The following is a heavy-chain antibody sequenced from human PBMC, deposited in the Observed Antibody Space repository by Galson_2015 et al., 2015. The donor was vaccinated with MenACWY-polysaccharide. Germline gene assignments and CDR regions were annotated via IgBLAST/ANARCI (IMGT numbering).Heavy chain of an antibody. D-gene: IGHD1-1*01. CDR2: INSDASGT. J-gene: IGHJ4*02. CDR3: ARLTIVLGHDY. CDR1: GFTFSNYW. V-gene: IGHV3-74*01. Sequence: SLRLSCAASGFTFSNYWMHWVRQAPGKGPVWVSRINSDASGTDYADSVKGRFTISRDNAKNTLYLQMNSLRAEDTAVYYCARLTIVLGHDYWGQGALVTVSA.